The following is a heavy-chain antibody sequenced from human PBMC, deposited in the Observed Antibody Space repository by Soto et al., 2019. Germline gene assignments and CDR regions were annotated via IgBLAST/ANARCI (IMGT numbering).Heavy chain of an antibody. V-gene: IGHV1-69*06. D-gene: IGHD1-7*01. CDR1: GGTFSSYA. CDR2: IIPIFGTA. CDR3: ARDRLELTRVYYYYYGMDV. J-gene: IGHJ6*02. Sequence: ASVKVSCKASGGTFSSYAISWVRQAPGQGLEWMGGIIPIFGTANYAQKFQGRVTITADKSTSTAYMELSSLRSEDTAVYYCARDRLELTRVYYYYYGMDVWGQGTTVTVSS.